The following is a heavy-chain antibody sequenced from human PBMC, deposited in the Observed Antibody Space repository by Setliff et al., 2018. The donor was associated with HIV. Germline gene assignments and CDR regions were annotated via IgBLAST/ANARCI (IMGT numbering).Heavy chain of an antibody. J-gene: IGHJ4*01. CDR3: ARDKWASGFDF. Sequence: GSLRLSCTASGFTFGDYAMSWVRQAPGKGLEWVSYISMSSHTSVIYSDSVKGRFTISRDNARNSFYLQMNSLRVDDTAVYFCARDKWASGFDFWGHGTLVTVSS. V-gene: IGHV3-48*01. D-gene: IGHD1-26*01. CDR1: GFTFGDYA. CDR2: ISMSSHTSV.